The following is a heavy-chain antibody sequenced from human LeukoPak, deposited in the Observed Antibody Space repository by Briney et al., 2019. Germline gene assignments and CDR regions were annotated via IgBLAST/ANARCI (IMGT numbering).Heavy chain of an antibody. Sequence: SETLSLTCTVSGGSISSSSYYWGWIRQPPGKGLEWIGSIYYSGSTYYNPSLKSRVTISVDRSKNQFSLKLSSVTAADTAVYYCARTYSNLPTGALGYYYYYMDVWGKGTTVTVSS. CDR2: IYYSGST. CDR1: GGSISSSSYY. CDR3: ARTYSNLPTGALGYYYYYMDV. V-gene: IGHV4-39*07. J-gene: IGHJ6*03. D-gene: IGHD4-11*01.